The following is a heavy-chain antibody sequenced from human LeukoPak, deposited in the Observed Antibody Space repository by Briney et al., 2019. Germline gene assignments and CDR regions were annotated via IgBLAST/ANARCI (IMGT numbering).Heavy chain of an antibody. CDR2: GST. V-gene: IGHV4-4*07. Sequence: GSTTYNPSLKSRVTMSVDTSKNQFSLKLSSVTAADTAVYYCARDQHDIVVVVAATNNWFDPWGQGTLVTVSS. CDR3: ARDQHDIVVVVAATNNWFDP. J-gene: IGHJ5*02. D-gene: IGHD2-15*01.